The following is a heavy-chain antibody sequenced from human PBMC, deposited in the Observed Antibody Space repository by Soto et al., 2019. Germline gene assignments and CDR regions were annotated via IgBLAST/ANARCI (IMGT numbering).Heavy chain of an antibody. CDR1: GFTFSSYA. J-gene: IGHJ4*02. D-gene: IGHD3-10*01. CDR3: AKRAGVGYLDY. CDR2: ISGAGDST. V-gene: IGHV3-23*01. Sequence: EVQLLESGGGLVQPGETLRLSCAASGFTFSSYAMNWVRQAPGKGPEWVSFISGAGDSTYYADSVKGRFTISRDNSRNTLYLQMNSLRAEDTAIYYCAKRAGVGYLDYWGQGTLVTVSS.